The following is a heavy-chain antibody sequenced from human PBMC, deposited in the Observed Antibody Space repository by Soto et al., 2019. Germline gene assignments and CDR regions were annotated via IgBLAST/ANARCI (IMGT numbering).Heavy chain of an antibody. CDR3: ARAGSYLTNWFDP. V-gene: IGHV4-30-2*01. Sequence: SETLSLTCAVSGGSISSGGYSWSWIRQPPGKGLEWIGYIYHSGSTYYNPSLKSRATISVDRSKNQFSLKLSSVTAADTAVYYCARAGSYLTNWFDPWGQGTLVTVSS. CDR2: IYHSGST. J-gene: IGHJ5*02. D-gene: IGHD1-26*01. CDR1: GGSISSGGYS.